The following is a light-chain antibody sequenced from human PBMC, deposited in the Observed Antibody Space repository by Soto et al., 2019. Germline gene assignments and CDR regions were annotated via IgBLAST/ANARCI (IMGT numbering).Light chain of an antibody. V-gene: IGLV2-14*01. CDR3: SSYKFSTTLRV. CDR1: TNDIGSYNY. CDR2: EVT. Sequence: QSVLTQPASVSGSPGQSITLSCAGTTNDIGSYNYVSWFQQHPGGAPKLIIFEVTHRPSGISTRFSGSKSGNTASLTISDLQAEDEALYYCSSYKFSTTLRVFGGGTKLTVL. J-gene: IGLJ3*02.